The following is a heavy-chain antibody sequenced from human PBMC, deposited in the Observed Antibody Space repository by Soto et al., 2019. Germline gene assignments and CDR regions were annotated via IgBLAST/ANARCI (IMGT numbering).Heavy chain of an antibody. Sequence: ASVKVSCKTSGYKFIDYNVYWVRQAPGQGLEWMGWVGPNSGVTNYAPAFQGRVTMTRDTSIGTAYMELRDLRSGDTALYFCGTDRFCSGNTCSGSIDYWGQGTLVTVSS. CDR2: VGPNSGVT. J-gene: IGHJ4*02. V-gene: IGHV1-2*02. D-gene: IGHD3-3*01. CDR3: GTDRFCSGNTCSGSIDY. CDR1: GYKFIDYN.